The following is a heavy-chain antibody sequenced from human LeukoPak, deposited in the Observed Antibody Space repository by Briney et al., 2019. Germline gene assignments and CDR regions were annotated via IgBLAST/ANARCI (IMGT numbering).Heavy chain of an antibody. V-gene: IGHV3-74*01. CDR3: ARGYYTIGDY. Sequence: GGSLRLSCAASGFTFSTYLMHWVRQAPGKGLVWVSLINTDGSSTTYADSVKGRFTVSRDNAKNTLYLQMNSLRDEDTAVYYCARGYYTIGDYWGQGTLVTVSS. CDR2: INTDGSST. CDR1: GFTFSTYL. J-gene: IGHJ4*02. D-gene: IGHD3-3*01.